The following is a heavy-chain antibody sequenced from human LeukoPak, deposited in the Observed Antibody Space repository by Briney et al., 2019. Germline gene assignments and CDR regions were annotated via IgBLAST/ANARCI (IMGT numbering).Heavy chain of an antibody. CDR3: ARHREDTAMVGFDAFDI. J-gene: IGHJ3*02. CDR2: IYPGDSDT. D-gene: IGHD5-18*01. V-gene: IGHV5-51*01. Sequence: GESLKISCKGSGYTFTTYWIGWVRQMPGKGLEWMGIIYPGDSDTRYSTSFQGQVTISADKSISTAYLQWSSLKASDTAMYYCARHREDTAMVGFDAFDIWGQGTMVTVSS. CDR1: GYTFTTYW.